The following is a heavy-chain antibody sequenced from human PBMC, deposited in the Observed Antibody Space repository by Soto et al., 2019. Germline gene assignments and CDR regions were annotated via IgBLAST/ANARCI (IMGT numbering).Heavy chain of an antibody. CDR2: IRSKAYGGTT. CDR3: TREDPLKLRYPDV. V-gene: IGHV3-49*03. J-gene: IGHJ6*02. CDR1: GFTFGDYA. Sequence: PGGSLRLSCTASGFTFGDYAMSWFRQAPGKGLEWVGFIRSKAYGGTTEYAASVKGRFTISRDYSKSIAYLQMNSLKTEDTAVYYCTREDPLKLRYPDVWGQGTTVTVSS. D-gene: IGHD3-9*01.